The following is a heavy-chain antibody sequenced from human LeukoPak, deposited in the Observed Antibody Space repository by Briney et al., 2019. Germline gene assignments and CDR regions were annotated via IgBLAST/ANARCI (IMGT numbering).Heavy chain of an antibody. CDR1: GYTFTSYD. Sequence: ASVKVSCKASGYTFTSYDINWVRQATGQGLEWMGWMNPNSGNTGYAQKFQGRVTMTRNTSISTAYMELSSLRSEDTAVYYCARTVGYSSSWYVDSYYYYGMDVWGQGTTVTVSS. V-gene: IGHV1-8*01. J-gene: IGHJ6*02. CDR3: ARTVGYSSSWYVDSYYYYGMDV. D-gene: IGHD6-13*01. CDR2: MNPNSGNT.